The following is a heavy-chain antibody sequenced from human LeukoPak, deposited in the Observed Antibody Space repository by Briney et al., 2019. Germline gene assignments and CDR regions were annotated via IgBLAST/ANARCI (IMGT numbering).Heavy chain of an antibody. CDR2: INPSGGST. D-gene: IGHD1-7*01. CDR1: GYTFTSYY. J-gene: IGHJ6*03. CDR3: ARDSVTGTTEYCYYYMDV. Sequence: ASVKVSCKASGYTFTSYYMHWVRQAPGQGLEWMGIINPSGGSTSYAQKFQGRVTMTRDMSTSTVYMELSSLRSEDTAVYYCARDSVTGTTEYCYYYMDVWGKGTTVTVSS. V-gene: IGHV1-46*01.